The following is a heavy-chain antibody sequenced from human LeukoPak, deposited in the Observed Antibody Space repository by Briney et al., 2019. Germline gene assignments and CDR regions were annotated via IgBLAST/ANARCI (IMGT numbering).Heavy chain of an antibody. D-gene: IGHD2-2*01. Sequence: ASVNLSFTASGYTFTSYYMHWVRQAPGHGLEWMGIINPSGGSTSNAQKFQGRVTMTGDTSTSTVYMELSSLRSDDTAVYYCGRVYCGSTSCYPRPVYDNYNKGMVGWGNGTTVTVSS. CDR1: GYTFTSYY. J-gene: IGHJ6*04. V-gene: IGHV1-46*01. CDR3: GRVYCGSTSCYPRPVYDNYNKGMVG. CDR2: INPSGGST.